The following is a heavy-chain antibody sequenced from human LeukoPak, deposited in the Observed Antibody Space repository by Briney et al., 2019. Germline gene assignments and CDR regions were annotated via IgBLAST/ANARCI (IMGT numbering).Heavy chain of an antibody. CDR3: AGGRGQLAPFDY. D-gene: IGHD5-24*01. J-gene: IGHJ4*02. CDR2: IYSSGST. Sequence: PSETLSLTCTVSGGSIRSYYWSWVRQPAGKGLEWIGRIYSSGSTNYNSSPKSRVTMSVDTSKNQFSLKLSSVTAADTAVYYCAGGRGQLAPFDYWGQGTLVTVSS. CDR1: GGSIRSYY. V-gene: IGHV4-4*07.